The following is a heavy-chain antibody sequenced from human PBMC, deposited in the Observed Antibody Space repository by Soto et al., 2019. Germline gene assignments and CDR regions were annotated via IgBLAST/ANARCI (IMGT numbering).Heavy chain of an antibody. CDR1: GFTFSSYA. CDR2: ISYDGSNK. V-gene: IGHV3-30-3*01. CDR3: ARDLAIVVVVAATPPGY. D-gene: IGHD2-15*01. Sequence: QVQLVESGGGVVQPGRSLRLSCAASGFTFSSYAMHWVRQAPGKGLEWVAVISYDGSNKYYADSVKGRFTISRDNSKNTLYLQMNSLRAEDTAVYYCARDLAIVVVVAATPPGYWGQGTLVTVSS. J-gene: IGHJ4*02.